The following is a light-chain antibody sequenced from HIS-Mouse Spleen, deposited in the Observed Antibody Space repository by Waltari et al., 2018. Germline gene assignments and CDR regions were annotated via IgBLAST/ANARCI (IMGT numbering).Light chain of an antibody. J-gene: IGLJ1*01. V-gene: IGLV2-11*01. CDR1: SSDVGGYNY. CDR2: DVS. CDR3: CSYAGSYTYV. Sequence: QSALTQPRSVSGSPGRSVTISCTGTSSDVGGYNYVSWYKQHPGKAPKLMMYDVSKQPAGVPDRFSGSKSGNTASLTISGLQAEDEAYYYCCSYAGSYTYVFGTGTKVTVL.